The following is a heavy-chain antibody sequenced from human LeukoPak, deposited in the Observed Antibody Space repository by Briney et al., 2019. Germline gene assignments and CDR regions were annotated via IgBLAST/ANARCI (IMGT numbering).Heavy chain of an antibody. J-gene: IGHJ4*02. D-gene: IGHD3-22*01. CDR3: ARARNNYDSSGFSALDY. V-gene: IGHV3-33*01. CDR1: EFNFSSYG. CDR2: LWYDGTNK. Sequence: GGSLRLSCAASEFNFSSYGMHWARRPPGKGLQGVASLWYDGTNKYHADSVTGRFTISRDNSQSTLYLKMNSLRAEDTAVYYCARARNNYDSSGFSALDYWGQGTLVTVSS.